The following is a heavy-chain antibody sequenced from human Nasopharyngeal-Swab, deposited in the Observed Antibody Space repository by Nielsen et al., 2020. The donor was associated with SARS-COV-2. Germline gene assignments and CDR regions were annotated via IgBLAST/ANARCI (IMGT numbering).Heavy chain of an antibody. J-gene: IGHJ4*02. CDR2: ITNGGIMT. D-gene: IGHD6-19*01. CDR1: GFTFSSYS. V-gene: IGHV3-48*04. Sequence: GESLKISCAASGFTFSSYSMTWVRQAPGKGLEWVSYITNGGIMTYYADSVKGRFTMSRDNAKSSLYLQMNSLRAEDTAVYYCADISYSSIDYWGQGTLVTVSS. CDR3: ADISYSSIDY.